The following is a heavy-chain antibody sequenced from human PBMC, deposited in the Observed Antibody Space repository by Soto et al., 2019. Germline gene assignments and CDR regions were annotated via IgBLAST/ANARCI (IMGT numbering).Heavy chain of an antibody. D-gene: IGHD1-20*01. CDR1: GFTFGDYA. V-gene: IGHV3-49*05. CDR3: SRGHNPPPRAFDI. CDR2: IRSKVYGGTT. Sequence: EVQLVDSGGDLVKPGRSLRLSCTASGFTFGDYAISWFRQAPGKGLEWVGFIRSKVYGGTTDYAASVEGRFNISRDDSQSIGSLQMNSLKTQDTAMFFRSRGHNPPPRAFDIWGQGKKVTVSS. J-gene: IGHJ3*02.